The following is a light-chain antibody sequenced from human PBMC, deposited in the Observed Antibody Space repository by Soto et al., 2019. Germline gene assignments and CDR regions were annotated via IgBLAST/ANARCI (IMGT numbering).Light chain of an antibody. J-gene: IGKJ4*01. V-gene: IGKV3-20*01. CDR3: QKYGTAAPIT. CDR2: GAS. Sequence: EIVLTQSPGTLSVSPGERATLSCRASQSISSSYLGWYQQKPGQTPRLLIYGASNRATGIPDRFSGSGSGTDVTLTISRLEPEDCAVYYCQKYGTAAPITFGGGTKVEIK. CDR1: QSISSSY.